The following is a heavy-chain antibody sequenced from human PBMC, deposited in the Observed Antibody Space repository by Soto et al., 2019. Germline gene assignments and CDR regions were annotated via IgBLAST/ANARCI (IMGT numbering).Heavy chain of an antibody. J-gene: IGHJ4*02. V-gene: IGHV3-48*03. CDR1: GFTFINYE. CDR3: AKDWDSGSYYYCDY. CDR2: TSSSGSTK. Sequence: PGGSVRLSCAASGFTFINYEMNWVRQAPGKGLEWVSYTSSSGSTKYYADSVRGRFTISRDNSKNTLYLQMNSLRAEDTAVYYCAKDWDSGSYYYCDYWGQGTLVTVSS. D-gene: IGHD1-26*01.